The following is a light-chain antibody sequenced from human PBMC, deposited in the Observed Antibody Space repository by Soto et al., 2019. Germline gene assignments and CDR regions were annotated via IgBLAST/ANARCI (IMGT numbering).Light chain of an antibody. Sequence: QSALTQPASVSGSPGQSIALSCTGTSNNVGSYNLVSWYQQHPGKAPKLLISEGGKRPSGVSDRFSASKSGNTASLTISGLKAEDEADYYCCSFAIFNTYSFGPGTKFTVL. CDR2: EGG. V-gene: IGLV2-23*01. J-gene: IGLJ1*01. CDR3: CSFAIFNTYS. CDR1: SNNVGSYNL.